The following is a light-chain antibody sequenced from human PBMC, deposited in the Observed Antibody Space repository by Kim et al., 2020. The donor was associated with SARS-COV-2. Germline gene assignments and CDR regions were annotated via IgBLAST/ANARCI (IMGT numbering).Light chain of an antibody. Sequence: PVQTARFTCTGVALPKKYAYWFQQKPCQAPVVVIYEDTERPSGIPERFSGSTSGTTVTLTISGVQAEDEADYYCQSADSSDTFWVFGGGTQLTVL. V-gene: IGLV3-25*03. CDR3: QSADSSDTFWV. J-gene: IGLJ3*02. CDR1: ALPKKY. CDR2: EDT.